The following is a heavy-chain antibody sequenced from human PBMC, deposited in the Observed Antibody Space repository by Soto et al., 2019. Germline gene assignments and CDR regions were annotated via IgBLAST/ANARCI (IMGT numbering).Heavy chain of an antibody. D-gene: IGHD2-2*01. Sequence: QVQLQESGPGLVKPTQTLSLTCTVSGGSISSGGYYWSWIRQHPGKGLEWIGYIYYSGSTYYNPSLKSRVTISVDTSKNQFSLKQSSITAADTAVYYCARDVWEYQLLSHWFDPWGQGTLVTVSS. V-gene: IGHV4-31*03. CDR1: GGSISSGGYY. CDR2: IYYSGST. CDR3: ARDVWEYQLLSHWFDP. J-gene: IGHJ5*02.